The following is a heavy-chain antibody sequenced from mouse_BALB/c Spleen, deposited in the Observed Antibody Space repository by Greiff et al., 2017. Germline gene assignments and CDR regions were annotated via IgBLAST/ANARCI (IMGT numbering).Heavy chain of an antibody. V-gene: IGHV5-17*02. CDR2: ISSGSSTI. CDR1: GFTFSSFG. D-gene: IGHD2-10*01. Sequence: DVKLVESGGGLVQPGGSRKLSCAASGFTFSSFGMHWVRQAPEKGLEWVAYISSGSSTIYYADTVKGRFTISRDNPKNTLFLQMTSLRSEDTAMYYCARNEAYYGNYGWYFDVWGAGTTVTVSS. CDR3: ARNEAYYGNYGWYFDV. J-gene: IGHJ1*01.